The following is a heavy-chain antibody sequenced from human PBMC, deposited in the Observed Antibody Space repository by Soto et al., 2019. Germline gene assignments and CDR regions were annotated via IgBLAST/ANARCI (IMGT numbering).Heavy chain of an antibody. D-gene: IGHD4-17*01. CDR3: ARVGGDDFGDSGGFDY. J-gene: IGHJ4*02. CDR1: GGSIRDYF. V-gene: IGHV4-59*01. Sequence: QVQLQESGPGLVKPSETLSLTCTASGGSIRDYFWTWIRQPPGKGLEWIGYIYYSGRTNYNPSLKSRDSISLDTSKNHFSLQLRSVTAADTAVYYCARVGGDDFGDSGGFDYWGQGTLVTVSS. CDR2: IYYSGRT.